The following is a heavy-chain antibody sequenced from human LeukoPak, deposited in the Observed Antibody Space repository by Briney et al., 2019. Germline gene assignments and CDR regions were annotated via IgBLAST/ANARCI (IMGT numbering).Heavy chain of an antibody. CDR2: INPNSGGT. CDR3: ARAGGSYSSSWYLRY. D-gene: IGHD6-13*01. CDR1: GYTFTGYY. J-gene: IGHJ4*02. Sequence: ASVKVSCKASGYTFTGYYMHWVRQAPGQGLEWMGWINPNSGGTNYARKFQGRVTMTRDTSISTAYMELSRLRSDDTAVYYCARAGGSYSSSWYLRYWGQGTLVTVSS. V-gene: IGHV1-2*02.